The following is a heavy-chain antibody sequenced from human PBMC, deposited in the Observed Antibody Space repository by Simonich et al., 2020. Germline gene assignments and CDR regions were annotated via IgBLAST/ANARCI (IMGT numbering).Heavy chain of an antibody. Sequence: QVQMVQSGAEVKKPGASVKVSCKASGYTFTSYDINWVRQATGQGLSWRGWMNPNSGNTGYAQKFQGRVTITRNTAISTAYMELSSLRSEDTAVYYCARTYSGSYYYFDYWGQGTLVTVSS. CDR1: GYTFTSYD. CDR2: MNPNSGNT. CDR3: ARTYSGSYYYFDY. V-gene: IGHV1-8*03. J-gene: IGHJ4*02. D-gene: IGHD1-26*01.